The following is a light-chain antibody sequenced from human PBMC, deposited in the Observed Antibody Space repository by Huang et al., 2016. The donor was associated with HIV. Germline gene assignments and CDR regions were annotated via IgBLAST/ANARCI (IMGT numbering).Light chain of an antibody. CDR1: QSVRSSY. J-gene: IGKJ4*01. CDR2: GAS. V-gene: IGKV3-20*01. Sequence: EIVLTQSPGTLSLSPGERATLSSRASQSVRSSYLAWCQQKPGQAPRLLMIGASNRASANPGRFSGSGSATDVTLTISRLEPEDIADYYCKQYGSSPLTFGGGTKEGIK. CDR3: KQYGSSPLT.